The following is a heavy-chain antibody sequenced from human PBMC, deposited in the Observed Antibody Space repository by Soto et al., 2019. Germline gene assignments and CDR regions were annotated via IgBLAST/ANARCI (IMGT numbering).Heavy chain of an antibody. CDR3: LLVYRGAVTGELDY. J-gene: IGHJ4*02. CDR2: ISGSGGTT. D-gene: IGHD3-10*01. CDR1: GFTFSTYA. V-gene: IGHV3-23*01. Sequence: PGGSLRLSCAASGFTFSTYAMSWVRQAPGKGLEWVLVISGSGGTTYYADSVKGRFTISRDNSKSTLYLQMNSLRAEDTAVYYCLLVYRGAVTGELDYWGQGSLVTVSS.